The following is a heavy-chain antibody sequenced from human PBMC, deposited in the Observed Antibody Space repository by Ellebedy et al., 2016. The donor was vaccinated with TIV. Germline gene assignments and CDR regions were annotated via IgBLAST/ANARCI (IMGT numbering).Heavy chain of an antibody. Sequence: GGSLRLXXAASGFTFSSYAMSWVRQAPGKGLEWVSAISGSGGSTYYADSVKGRFTISRDNSKNTLYLQMNSLRAEDTAVYYCAKSQLLHDYYYYYYMDVWGKGTTVTVSS. CDR3: AKSQLLHDYYYYYYMDV. CDR1: GFTFSSYA. D-gene: IGHD2-15*01. CDR2: ISGSGGST. V-gene: IGHV3-23*01. J-gene: IGHJ6*03.